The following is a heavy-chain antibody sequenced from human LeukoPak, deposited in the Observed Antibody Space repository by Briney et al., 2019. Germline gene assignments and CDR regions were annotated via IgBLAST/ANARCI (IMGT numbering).Heavy chain of an antibody. CDR2: ISYDGSNK. CDR3: ARASIVVVVAVPDY. CDR1: GFTFSSYA. V-gene: IGHV3-30-3*01. D-gene: IGHD2-15*01. J-gene: IGHJ4*02. Sequence: PPGRSLRLSCAASGFTFSSYAMHWVSQAPGKGLEWVAVISYDGSNKYYADSVKGRFTISRDNSKNTLYLQMNSLRAEDTAVYYCARASIVVVVAVPDYWGQGTLVTVSS.